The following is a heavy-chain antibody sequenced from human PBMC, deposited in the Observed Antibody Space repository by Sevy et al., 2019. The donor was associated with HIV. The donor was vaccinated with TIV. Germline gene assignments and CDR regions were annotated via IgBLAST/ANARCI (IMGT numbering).Heavy chain of an antibody. V-gene: IGHV3-23*01. CDR1: GFSFSSYE. J-gene: IGHJ5*02. Sequence: GGSLRLSCAASGFSFSSYEMNWVRQAPGKGLEWVSAISGSGGSTYYAHSVKGRFTISRDNSKNTLYLQMNSLRAEDTAVYYCANSGYCSSTSCYVDWFDPWGQGTLVTVSS. CDR3: ANSGYCSSTSCYVDWFDP. D-gene: IGHD2-2*01. CDR2: ISGSGGST.